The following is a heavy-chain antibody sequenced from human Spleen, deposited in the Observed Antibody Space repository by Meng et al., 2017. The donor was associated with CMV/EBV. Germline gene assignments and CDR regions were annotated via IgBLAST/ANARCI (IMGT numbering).Heavy chain of an antibody. Sequence: GGSLRPSCAASGFTFSTDWMHWVRQAPGKGLVWVSRIKGDGSYTNYADSVKGRFTISRDNAKTTLYLQMNSLRAEDTALYYCARDGWSIWGQGTMVTVSS. D-gene: IGHD3-10*01. CDR2: IKGDGSYT. CDR3: ARDGWSI. V-gene: IGHV3-74*01. CDR1: GFTFSTDW. J-gene: IGHJ3*02.